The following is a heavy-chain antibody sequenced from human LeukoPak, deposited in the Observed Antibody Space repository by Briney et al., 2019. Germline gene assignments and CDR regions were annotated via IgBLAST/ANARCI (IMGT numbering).Heavy chain of an antibody. V-gene: IGHV1-46*01. CDR2: INPSGGST. CDR1: GYTFTSYY. J-gene: IGHJ4*02. Sequence: ASVTVSCKASGYTFTSYYMHWVRQAPGQGLEWMGIINPSGGSTSYAQKFQGRVTMTRDTSTSTVYMELSSLRSEDTAVYYCARDREANTRKYYFDYWGQGTLVTVSS. CDR3: ARDREANTRKYYFDY. D-gene: IGHD4/OR15-4a*01.